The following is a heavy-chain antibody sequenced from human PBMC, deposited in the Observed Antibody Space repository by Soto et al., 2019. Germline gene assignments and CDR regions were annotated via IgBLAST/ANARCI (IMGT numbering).Heavy chain of an antibody. J-gene: IGHJ5*02. CDR1: GGTFSSYA. CDR2: IIPIFGTA. V-gene: IGHV1-69*01. CDR3: ARGRTYYYDSSGHYWFDP. D-gene: IGHD3-22*01. Sequence: QVQLVQSGAEVKKPGSSVKVSCKASGGTFSSYAISWVRQAPGQGLEWMGGIIPIFGTANYAQKFQGRVTITADESTSTAYMELSSLRAEDTAVYYCARGRTYYYDSSGHYWFDPWGKGTLLAVSS.